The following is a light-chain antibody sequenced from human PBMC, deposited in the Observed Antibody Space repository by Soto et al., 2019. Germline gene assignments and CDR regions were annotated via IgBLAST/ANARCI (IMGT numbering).Light chain of an antibody. CDR2: QAS. CDR1: QSLVYRDGIAY. CDR3: MQGTPWPPYT. Sequence: DVVMTQSPLSLPVTLGQPASISCRSSQSLVYRDGIAYLNWFHQRPGQSPRRLIYQASHRDSGXPXRXXGSGSGTDFTLKISRVEAEDVGVHYCMQGTPWPPYTFGQGTRLEIK. J-gene: IGKJ2*01. V-gene: IGKV2-30*01.